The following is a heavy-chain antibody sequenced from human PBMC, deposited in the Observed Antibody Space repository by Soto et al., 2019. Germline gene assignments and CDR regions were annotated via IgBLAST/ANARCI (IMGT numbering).Heavy chain of an antibody. V-gene: IGHV4-31*03. D-gene: IGHD2-21*02. CDR1: GGSISSGGYY. J-gene: IGHJ6*02. CDR2: IYYSGST. Sequence: QVQLQESGPGLVKPSQTLSLTCTVSGGSISSGGYYWSWIRQHPGKGLEWIGYIYYSGSTYYNPSLKSRVTLPVDTSKNQSSLKLSSVTAADTAVYYCARVCGGDCHYGMDVWGQGTTVTVSS. CDR3: ARVCGGDCHYGMDV.